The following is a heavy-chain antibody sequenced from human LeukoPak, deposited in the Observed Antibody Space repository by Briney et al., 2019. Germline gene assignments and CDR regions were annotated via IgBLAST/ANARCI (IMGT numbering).Heavy chain of an antibody. Sequence: ASVKVSCKASVYTFTGYYVHWVRQAPGQGLEWMGRINPDSGVSNYAQKFQGRVTLTRDTSISAAYMELSSLTSDDTAVYYCARGAATGQTRDYWGQGTLVTVSS. CDR2: INPDSGVS. J-gene: IGHJ4*02. CDR3: ARGAATGQTRDY. V-gene: IGHV1-2*06. CDR1: VYTFTGYY. D-gene: IGHD6-13*01.